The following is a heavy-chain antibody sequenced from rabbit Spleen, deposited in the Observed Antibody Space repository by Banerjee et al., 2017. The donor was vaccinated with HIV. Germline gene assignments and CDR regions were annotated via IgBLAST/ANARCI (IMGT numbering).Heavy chain of an antibody. Sequence: QEQLEESGGDLVKPEGSLTLTCTASGFSFSSNDYMCWVRQAPGKGLEWISCINTATGKPVYATWAKGRFTISTTSSTTVTLQMTSLTAADTATYFCARGGGLWGQGTLVTVS. CDR3: ARGGGL. CDR2: INTATGKP. V-gene: IGHV1S45*01. CDR1: GFSFSSNDY. J-gene: IGHJ4*01.